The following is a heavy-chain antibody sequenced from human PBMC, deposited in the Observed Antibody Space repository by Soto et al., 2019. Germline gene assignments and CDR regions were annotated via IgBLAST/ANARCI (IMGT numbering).Heavy chain of an antibody. V-gene: IGHV3-21*01. J-gene: IGHJ4*02. CDR3: ARAFGYNWNDGRLDY. D-gene: IGHD1-20*01. CDR1: GFTFSSYI. Sequence: GGSLRLSCAASGFTFSSYIMNGVRQDPGTGLEWVSSISSSSSYIYYADSLKGRFTISRDNAKNSLYLQMNSLRAEDTAVYYCARAFGYNWNDGRLDYWGQGTLVTVSS. CDR2: ISSSSSYI.